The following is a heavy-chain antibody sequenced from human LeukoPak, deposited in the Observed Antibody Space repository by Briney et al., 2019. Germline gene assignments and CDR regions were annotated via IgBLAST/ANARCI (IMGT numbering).Heavy chain of an antibody. V-gene: IGHV4-34*01. J-gene: IGHJ4*02. CDR1: GWSFSGYY. CDR3: ASGEGYNWNYPFDY. D-gene: IGHD1-7*01. CDR2: INHSGST. Sequence: SETLSLTCAVYGWSFSGYYWSWIRQPPGKGLEWIGEINHSGSTNYNPSLKSRVTISVDTSKNQFSLKLSSVTAADTAVYYCASGEGYNWNYPFDYWGQGTLVTVSS.